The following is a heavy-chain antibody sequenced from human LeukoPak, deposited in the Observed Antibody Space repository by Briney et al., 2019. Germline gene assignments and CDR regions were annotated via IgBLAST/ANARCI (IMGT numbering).Heavy chain of an antibody. CDR2: INWNGGST. Sequence: GGSLRLSCAASGFTFDDYGMSWVRQAPGKGLEWVSGINWNGGSTGYADSVKGRFTISRDNSKNTLYLQMNSLRAEDTAVYYCAKVLYGDYLGYYFDYWGQGTLVTVSS. J-gene: IGHJ4*02. CDR1: GFTFDDYG. CDR3: AKVLYGDYLGYYFDY. V-gene: IGHV3-20*04. D-gene: IGHD4-17*01.